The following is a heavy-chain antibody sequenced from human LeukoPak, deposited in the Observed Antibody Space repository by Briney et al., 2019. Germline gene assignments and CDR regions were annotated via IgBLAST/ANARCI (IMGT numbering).Heavy chain of an antibody. CDR1: GFTFSSYS. V-gene: IGHV3-21*01. J-gene: IGHJ6*02. D-gene: IGHD6-19*01. Sequence: GGSLRLSCAASGFTFSSYSMNWVRQAPGKGLERVSSISSSSSYIYYADSVKGRFTISRDNAKNSLYLQMNSLRAEDTAVYYCARPLWLPGGYYYYGMDVWGQGTTVTVSS. CDR2: ISSSSSYI. CDR3: ARPLWLPGGYYYYGMDV.